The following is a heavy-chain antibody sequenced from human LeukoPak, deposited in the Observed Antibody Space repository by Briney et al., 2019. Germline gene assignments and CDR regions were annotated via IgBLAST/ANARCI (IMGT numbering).Heavy chain of an antibody. J-gene: IGHJ4*02. CDR2: IYYSGST. CDR3: ARASARPHRSPYDY. Sequence: SETLSLTCTVSGGSISSSSYYWGWIRQPPGKGLEWIGSIYYSGSTYYNPSLKSRVTISVDTSKNQFSLKLSSVNAADTAVYYCARASARPHRSPYDYWGQGTLVTVSS. V-gene: IGHV4-39*07. CDR1: GGSISSSSYY. D-gene: IGHD6-6*01.